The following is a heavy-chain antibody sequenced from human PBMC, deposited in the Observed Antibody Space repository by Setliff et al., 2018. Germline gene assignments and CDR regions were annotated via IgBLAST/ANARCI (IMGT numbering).Heavy chain of an antibody. D-gene: IGHD4-4*01. CDR2: VHSSGDT. CDR1: GASISSGFYY. V-gene: IGHV4-61*02. CDR3: ARATVGLATIIYFDS. J-gene: IGHJ4*02. Sequence: KSSETLSLTCNVSGASISSGFYYWSWIRQPAGKELEWIGRVHSSGDTKYNPSVKTRVTMSVDTSKNQFSLKLSSATAADTAVYYCARATVGLATIIYFDSWGQGTLVTVSS.